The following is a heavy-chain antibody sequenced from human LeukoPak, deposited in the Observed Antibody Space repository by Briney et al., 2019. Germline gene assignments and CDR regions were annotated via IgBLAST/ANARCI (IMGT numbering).Heavy chain of an antibody. CDR2: IIPILGIA. CDR3: AGVDTAMVIDY. V-gene: IGHV1-69*04. CDR1: GGTFSSYA. Sequence: SVKVSCKASGGTFSSYAISWVRQAPGQGLEWMGRIIPILGIANYAQKFQGRVTITADKSTSTAYMELSSLRSEDTAVYYCAGVDTAMVIDYWSQGTLVTVSS. D-gene: IGHD5-18*01. J-gene: IGHJ4*02.